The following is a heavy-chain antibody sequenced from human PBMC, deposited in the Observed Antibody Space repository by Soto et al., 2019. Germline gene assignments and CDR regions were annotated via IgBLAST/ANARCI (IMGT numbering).Heavy chain of an antibody. CDR1: GDSISNYY. J-gene: IGHJ4*01. V-gene: IGHV4-59*01. CDR3: ARGQRSSSYLSPFDY. Sequence: SETPSLTCTVSGDSISNYYWNWIRQPPGKGLEWIGYIYYSGSTNYNPSLKSRVTISADTSMHQFSLTLSSVTAADTAIYYCARGQRSSSYLSPFDYWGQGALVTVSS. D-gene: IGHD6-13*01. CDR2: IYYSGST.